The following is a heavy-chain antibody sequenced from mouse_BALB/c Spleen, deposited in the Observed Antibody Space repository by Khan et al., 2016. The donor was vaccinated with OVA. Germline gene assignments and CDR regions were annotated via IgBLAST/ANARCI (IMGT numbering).Heavy chain of an antibody. CDR1: GYTFTNYW. V-gene: IGHV1S22*01. CDR3: PRWGYWFAY. CDR2: IYPRSGST. J-gene: IGHJ3*01. D-gene: IGHD2-2*01. Sequence: LQQPGSELVRPGASVKLSCKASGYTFTNYWIHWVKQRPGQGLEWIGNIYPRSGSTNHDERFKRKATLTVDTYSSIADMQLSSLTYEDYAVYYHPRWGYWFAYWGQGNLVTVSA.